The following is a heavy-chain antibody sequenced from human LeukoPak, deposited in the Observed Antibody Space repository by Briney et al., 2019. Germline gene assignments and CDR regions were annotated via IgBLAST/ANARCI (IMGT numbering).Heavy chain of an antibody. CDR3: ASSRGSRNWYFDL. CDR2: IYQSGSS. D-gene: IGHD1-14*01. Sequence: SETLSLTCTVSGGSISGDNNYWGWIRQPPGKGLEWIGSIYQSGSSYYNPSLKSRVTISVDTSKNQFSLKLSSVTAADTAVYYCASSRGSRNWYFDLWGRGTLVTVSS. V-gene: IGHV4-39*07. J-gene: IGHJ2*01. CDR1: GGSISGDNNY.